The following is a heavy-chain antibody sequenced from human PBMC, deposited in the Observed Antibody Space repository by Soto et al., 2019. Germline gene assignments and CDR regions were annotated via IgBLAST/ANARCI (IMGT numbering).Heavy chain of an antibody. CDR1: GGSISSYY. V-gene: IGHV4-59*08. CDR3: ARGAYDILTGYYNHQFDY. CDR2: IYYSGST. J-gene: IGHJ4*02. Sequence: SETLSLTCTVFGGSISSYYWSWIRQPPGKGLEWIGYIYYSGSTNYNPSLKSRVTISVDTSKNQFSLKLSSVTAADTAVYYCARGAYDILTGYYNHQFDYWGQGTLVTVSS. D-gene: IGHD3-9*01.